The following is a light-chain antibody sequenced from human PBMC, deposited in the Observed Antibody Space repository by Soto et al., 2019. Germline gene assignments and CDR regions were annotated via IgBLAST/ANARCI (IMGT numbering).Light chain of an antibody. CDR3: CSYAGSGTDNYV. J-gene: IGLJ1*01. CDR1: SSDVGGYNH. V-gene: IGLV2-23*02. Sequence: QSALTQPASVSGSPGQSITISCTGTSSDVGGYNHVSWYQIHPGKAPKLIIYEVTSRPSGVSYRFSGSKSGNTAFLTISGLQAEDEADYYCCSYAGSGTDNYVFGSGTKLTVL. CDR2: EVT.